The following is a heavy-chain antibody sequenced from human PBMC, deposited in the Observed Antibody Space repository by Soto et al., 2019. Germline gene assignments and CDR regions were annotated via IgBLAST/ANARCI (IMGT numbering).Heavy chain of an antibody. CDR1: GFTVSINY. CDR2: IYSGGST. CDR3: ARHSGWYYYYYGMDV. V-gene: IGHV3-53*01. J-gene: IGHJ6*02. Sequence: GGSLRLSCAASGFTVSINYMSWVRHAPGKGLEWVSVIYSGGSTYYADSVKGRFTISRDNSKNTLYLQMNSLRAEDTAVYYCARHSGWYYYYYGMDVWGQGTTVTVSS. D-gene: IGHD6-19*01.